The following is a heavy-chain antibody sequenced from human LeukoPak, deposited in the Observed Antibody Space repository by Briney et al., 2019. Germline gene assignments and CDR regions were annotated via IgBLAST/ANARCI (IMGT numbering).Heavy chain of an antibody. Sequence: ASVKVSCKASGYTFTSYGISWVRQAPGQGLEWMGWISAYNGNTNYAQKLQGRVTMTTDTSTSTAYMELRSLRSDDTAVYYCARGLQENLAWLQAFSAFDIWGQGTMVTVSS. CDR2: ISAYNGNT. CDR1: GYTFTSYG. CDR3: ARGLQENLAWLQAFSAFDI. V-gene: IGHV1-18*01. J-gene: IGHJ3*02. D-gene: IGHD6-19*01.